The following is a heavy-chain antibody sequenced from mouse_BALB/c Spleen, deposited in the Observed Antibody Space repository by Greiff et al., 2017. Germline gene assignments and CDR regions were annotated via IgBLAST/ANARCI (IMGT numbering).Heavy chain of an antibody. Sequence: EVMLVESGGDLVKPGGSLKLSCAASGFTFSSYGMSWVRQTPDKRLEWVATISSGGSYTYYPDSVKGRFTISRDNAKNTLYLQMSSLKSEDTAMYYCARHDGTMRAMDYWGQGTSVTVSS. CDR2: ISSGGSYT. V-gene: IGHV5-6*01. CDR3: ARHDGTMRAMDY. CDR1: GFTFSSYG. J-gene: IGHJ4*01. D-gene: IGHD2-4*01.